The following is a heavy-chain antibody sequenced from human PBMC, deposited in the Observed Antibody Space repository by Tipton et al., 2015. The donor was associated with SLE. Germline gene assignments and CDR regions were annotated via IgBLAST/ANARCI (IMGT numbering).Heavy chain of an antibody. Sequence: SLRLSCVASGFTFTDYSMHWVRQAPGKGLEWVSVTRWDGSGSDYADSVKGRFTISRDNSKSSLYLQMNSLRSEDTALYYCVKEPSTGWPNFESWGQGTLVTVSS. V-gene: IGHV3-43*01. CDR1: GFTFTDYS. J-gene: IGHJ4*02. D-gene: IGHD7-27*01. CDR3: VKEPSTGWPNFES. CDR2: TRWDGSGS.